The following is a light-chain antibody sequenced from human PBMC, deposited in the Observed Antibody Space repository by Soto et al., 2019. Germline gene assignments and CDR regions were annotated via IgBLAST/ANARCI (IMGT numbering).Light chain of an antibody. CDR3: RQYGSSPYT. J-gene: IGKJ2*01. CDR1: QSVSSSY. CDR2: GAS. Sequence: EIVLTQSPGTLSLSPGEGATLSCRASQSVSSSYLAWYQQKPGQAPRLLIYGASSRATGIPDRFSGSGSGTDFTLTISRLDPEDFAVYYCRQYGSSPYTFGQGTKLEIK. V-gene: IGKV3-20*01.